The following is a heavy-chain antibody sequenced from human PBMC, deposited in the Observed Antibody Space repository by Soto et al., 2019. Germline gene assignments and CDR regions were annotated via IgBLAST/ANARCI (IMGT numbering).Heavy chain of an antibody. V-gene: IGHV4-31*01. CDR2: IYYTGDT. J-gene: IGHJ4*02. Sequence: SETLSLTCSVSGDSIVTSGYYWSWIRQHPGKGLEWIGRIYYTGDTYYNPSLKSQFTMSVDTSKNQFSLNLSSVTAADTAVYYCAGDSGLYSSSSFDSRGRGTRVTVSS. CDR3: AGDSGLYSSSSFDS. CDR1: GDSIVTSGYY. D-gene: IGHD6-6*01.